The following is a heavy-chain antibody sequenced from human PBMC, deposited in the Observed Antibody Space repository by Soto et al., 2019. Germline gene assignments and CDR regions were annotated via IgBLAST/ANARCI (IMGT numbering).Heavy chain of an antibody. CDR2: IYPGDSDT. CDR3: AHKGPEDWPLDY. J-gene: IGHJ4*02. Sequence: GASLKISCKGSGYSFTNYWIGWVRQMPGKGLEWMGTIYPGDSDTRYSPSFQGQVTISAGKSLSTAYLQWSSLKASDTAMYYCAHKGPEDWPLDYWGQGTLVTVSS. CDR1: GYSFTNYW. V-gene: IGHV5-51*01. D-gene: IGHD3-9*01.